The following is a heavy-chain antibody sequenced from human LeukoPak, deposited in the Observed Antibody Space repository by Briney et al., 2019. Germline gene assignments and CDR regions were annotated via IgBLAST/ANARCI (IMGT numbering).Heavy chain of an antibody. CDR3: AGSSGWYGYMDY. Sequence: GGSLRLSCAASGFTFSTYSMNWVRQAPGKGLEWVSSITSSRIYIYYADSVKGRFTISRDNSKNTLYLQMNSLRAEDTAVYYCAGSSGWYGYMDYWGQGTLVTVSS. CDR2: ITSSRIYI. J-gene: IGHJ4*02. CDR1: GFTFSTYS. V-gene: IGHV3-21*04. D-gene: IGHD6-19*01.